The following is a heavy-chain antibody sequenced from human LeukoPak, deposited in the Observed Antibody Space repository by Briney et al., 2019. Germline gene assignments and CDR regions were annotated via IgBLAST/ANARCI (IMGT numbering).Heavy chain of an antibody. J-gene: IGHJ3*02. CDR3: GSVYYDLWNGYEYDAFDI. CDR2: ISAYNGNT. CDR1: GYTFTSYG. D-gene: IGHD3-3*01. V-gene: IGHV1-18*01. Sequence: ASVKLSCQASGYTFTSYGIRWVRQAPGQGLEWMGWISAYNGNTNYAQKLQGRVSMTTDTSTNTAYMELRSLRSDDTAVYYCGSVYYDLWNGYEYDAFDIWGQGTMVAVSS.